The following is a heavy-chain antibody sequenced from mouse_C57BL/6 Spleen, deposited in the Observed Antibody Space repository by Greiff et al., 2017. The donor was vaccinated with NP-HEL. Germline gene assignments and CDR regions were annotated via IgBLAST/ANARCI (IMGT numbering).Heavy chain of an antibody. CDR3: ARGGESPFAY. V-gene: IGHV3-6*01. J-gene: IGHJ3*01. CDR1: GYSITSGYY. CDR2: ISYDGSN. Sequence: EVQLQESGPGLVKPSQSLSLTCSVTGYSITSGYYWNWIRQFPGNKLEWMGYISYDGSNNYNPSLKNRISITRDTSKNQFFLKLNSVTTEDTATYYCARGGESPFAYWGQGTLVTVSA.